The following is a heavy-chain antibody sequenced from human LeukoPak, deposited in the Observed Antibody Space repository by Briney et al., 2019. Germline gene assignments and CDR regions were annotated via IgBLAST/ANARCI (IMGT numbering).Heavy chain of an antibody. V-gene: IGHV4-39*07. J-gene: IGHJ2*01. Sequence: PSEALSLTCTVPGGSISSSSYYWGWISQPPGKAPEWIGSIYYSGSTYYNPSLNSRVTISVKTSKNQFSLKLSSVTAADTAVYYCARDRYRYWYFDLWGRGTLVTVSS. CDR2: IYYSGST. CDR1: GGSISSSSYY. D-gene: IGHD4-11*01. CDR3: ARDRYRYWYFDL.